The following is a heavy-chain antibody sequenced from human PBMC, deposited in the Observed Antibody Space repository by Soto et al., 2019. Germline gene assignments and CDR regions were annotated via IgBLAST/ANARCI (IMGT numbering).Heavy chain of an antibody. Sequence: SETLSLTCTVSGGSISSYYWSWIRQPPGKGLEWIGYIYYSGSTNYNPSLKSRVTISVDTSKNQFSLKLSSVTAADTAVYYCARVGGRIAARPELRFDPWGQGTLVTVSS. J-gene: IGHJ5*02. CDR1: GGSISSYY. CDR2: IYYSGST. D-gene: IGHD6-6*01. V-gene: IGHV4-59*01. CDR3: ARVGGRIAARPELRFDP.